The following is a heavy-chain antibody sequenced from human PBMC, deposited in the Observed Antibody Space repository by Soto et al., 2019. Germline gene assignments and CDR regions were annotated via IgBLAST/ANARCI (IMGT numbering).Heavy chain of an antibody. Sequence: EVQLAESGGGLAQPGGSLRLSCAASGFTLSGYAMDWVRQAPGKGLEYVSGISSNGVGTYYANSVQGRFTISRDNSKNTVYLQMGSLRPEGMAVYYCARRARPDFYYMVFWGKGTTVTVSS. CDR1: GFTLSGYA. D-gene: IGHD6-6*01. V-gene: IGHV3-64*01. J-gene: IGHJ6*03. CDR2: ISSNGVGT. CDR3: ARRARPDFYYMVF.